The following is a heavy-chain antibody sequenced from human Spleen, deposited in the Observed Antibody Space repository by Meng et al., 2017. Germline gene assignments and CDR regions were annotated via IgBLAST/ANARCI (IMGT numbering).Heavy chain of an antibody. V-gene: IGHV1-2*06. Sequence: ASVKVSCKASGYTFPDYWLHWVRRAPGQGLEWMERINPKSGDTHYAQRFQGRVTMTGDTSISTAYMELSGLRSDDTAMYYCARDLGGYCSSTSCYTYRSYYYYGMDVWGQGTTVTVSS. CDR3: ARDLGGYCSSTSCYTYRSYYYYGMDV. CDR1: GYTFPDYW. D-gene: IGHD2-2*02. J-gene: IGHJ6*02. CDR2: INPKSGDT.